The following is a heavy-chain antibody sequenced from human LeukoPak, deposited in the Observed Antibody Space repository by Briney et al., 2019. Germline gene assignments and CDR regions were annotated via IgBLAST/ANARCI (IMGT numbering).Heavy chain of an antibody. CDR3: ARVGWDIVATIRAGYFDY. D-gene: IGHD5-12*01. Sequence: ASVKVSCKASGYTFTGYYMHWVRQAPGQGLEWMGWINPNSDGTNYAQKFQGRVTMTRDTSISTAYMELSRLRSDDTAVYYCARVGWDIVATIRAGYFDYWGQGTLVTVSS. CDR1: GYTFTGYY. J-gene: IGHJ4*02. V-gene: IGHV1-2*02. CDR2: INPNSDGT.